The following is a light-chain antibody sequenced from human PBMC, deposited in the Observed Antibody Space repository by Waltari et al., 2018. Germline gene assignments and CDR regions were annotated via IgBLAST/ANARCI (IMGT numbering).Light chain of an antibody. CDR1: QSLLHSNGNTY. CDR3: MQGTHFPFT. Sequence: VLITQSPPSLLITPRQPASMTCRSSQSLLHSNGNTYLSWFLQKPGQPPRRLIYKVSNRDSGVPDRFSGSGAGTDFTLKISRVEAEDVGVYYCMQGTHFPFTFGPGTKLDIK. CDR2: KVS. J-gene: IGKJ3*01. V-gene: IGKV2-30*02.